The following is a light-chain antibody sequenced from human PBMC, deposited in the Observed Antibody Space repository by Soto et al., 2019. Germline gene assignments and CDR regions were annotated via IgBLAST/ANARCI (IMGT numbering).Light chain of an antibody. V-gene: IGKV3-20*01. J-gene: IGKJ2*01. CDR3: QQYGSPPPYT. Sequence: EVVLTQSPGTLSLSPGERATLSCRASQSVSNNYLAWYQQKPGQGPRLLIFGSSDRATGIPDRFSGSGSGTDLTLTIIRLEPEDFAVYYCQQYGSPPPYTFGQGTKLEIK. CDR2: GSS. CDR1: QSVSNNY.